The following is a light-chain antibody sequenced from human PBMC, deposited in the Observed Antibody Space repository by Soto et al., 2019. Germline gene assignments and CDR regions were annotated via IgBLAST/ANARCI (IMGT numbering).Light chain of an antibody. CDR1: QSVSSSY. J-gene: IGKJ3*01. CDR3: QQYGSSLFT. Sequence: EIVLTQSPGTLSLSPGERATLSCRASQSVSSSYLAWYQQKPGQAPRLLIYGASSRATGIRDRFSGSGSGTHFTLTISRLEPEDFAVYYCQQYGSSLFTFGPGTKVDIK. CDR2: GAS. V-gene: IGKV3-20*01.